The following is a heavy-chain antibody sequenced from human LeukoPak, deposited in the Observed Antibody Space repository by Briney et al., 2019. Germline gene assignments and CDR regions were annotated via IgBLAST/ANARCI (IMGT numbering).Heavy chain of an antibody. D-gene: IGHD6-6*01. Sequence: GGSLRLSCEASGFXFSTYYINWVRQAPGKGLEWVSFITGSSSYIYYTDSVKGRFTISRDNAKNSLFLQMNSLRDEDTAVYYCASGFSSSPYFDYWGQGTLVTVSS. CDR1: GFXFSTYY. J-gene: IGHJ4*02. CDR2: ITGSSSYI. CDR3: ASGFSSSPYFDY. V-gene: IGHV3-21*01.